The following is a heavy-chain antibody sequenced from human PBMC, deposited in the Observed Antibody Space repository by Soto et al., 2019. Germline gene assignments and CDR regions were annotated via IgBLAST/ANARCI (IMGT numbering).Heavy chain of an antibody. V-gene: IGHV3-21*02. D-gene: IGHD3-10*01. J-gene: IGHJ4*02. Sequence: EVQLVESGGGLVKPGGSLRLSCAASGFTFSSYSMNWVRRAPGKGLEWVSLISRSSDYIYYTDSVKGRFTISRDNAKNSLYLQMNSLRAEDTAVYYCARVDGSSPGYWGQGTLVTVSS. CDR3: ARVDGSSPGY. CDR2: ISRSSDYI. CDR1: GFTFSSYS.